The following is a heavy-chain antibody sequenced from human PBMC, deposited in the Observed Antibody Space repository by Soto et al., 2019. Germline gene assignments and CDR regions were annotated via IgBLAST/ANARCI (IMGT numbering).Heavy chain of an antibody. Sequence: ASVKVSCKASQYSFTSYFVHWVRQAPGQGLEWMGIINPSGGSTNYAQRFQGRLTMTRDTPTSTVYMELSSLRSEDTAVYFCAIALYDTASLPVGAEPRYYVLDVWGLGTTVTVSS. D-gene: IGHD3-16*01. CDR1: QYSFTSYF. V-gene: IGHV1-46*01. CDR3: AIALYDTASLPVGAEPRYYVLDV. CDR2: INPSGGST. J-gene: IGHJ6*02.